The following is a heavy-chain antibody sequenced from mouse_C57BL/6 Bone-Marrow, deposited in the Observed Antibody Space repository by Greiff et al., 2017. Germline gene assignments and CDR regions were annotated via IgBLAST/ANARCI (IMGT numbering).Heavy chain of an antibody. V-gene: IGHV5-4*03. J-gene: IGHJ4*01. CDR2: ISDGGSYT. CDR1: GFTFSSYA. CDR3: ARGPLDY. Sequence: EVKVVESGGGLVKPGGSLKLSCAASGFTFSSYAMSWVRQTPEKSLEWVATISDGGSYTYYPDTVTGRFTISRNNAKNNLYLQMSHLKSEDTAMYYCARGPLDYWGQGTSVTVSS.